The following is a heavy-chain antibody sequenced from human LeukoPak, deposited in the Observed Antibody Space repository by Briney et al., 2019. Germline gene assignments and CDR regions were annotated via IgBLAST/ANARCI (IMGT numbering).Heavy chain of an antibody. CDR3: ARRRGAYGDYVY. J-gene: IGHJ4*02. V-gene: IGHV4-34*01. Sequence: SETLSLTCAVYGGSFSGYYWSWIRQPPGKGLERIGEINHSGSTNYNPSLKSRGTISVDTSKNQFSLNLTSLTAADTALYYCARRRGAYGDYVYWGQGTLVTVSS. CDR1: GGSFSGYY. D-gene: IGHD4-17*01. CDR2: INHSGST.